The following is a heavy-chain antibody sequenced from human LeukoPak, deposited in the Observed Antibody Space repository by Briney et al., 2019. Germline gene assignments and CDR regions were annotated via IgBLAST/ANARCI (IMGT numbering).Heavy chain of an antibody. CDR2: ISVYNGDT. D-gene: IGHD6-13*01. CDR3: ARAHVLRSSSRSFQH. V-gene: IGHV1-18*01. Sequence: GASVKVSCKASGYPFTSYYINWVRQAPGQGLEWMGWISVYNGDTNYAQNFQGRVTMTTDTSTDTAYMELRSLRYDDTAVYYCARAHVLRSSSRSFQHWGQGTLVSVAS. CDR1: GYPFTSYY. J-gene: IGHJ1*01.